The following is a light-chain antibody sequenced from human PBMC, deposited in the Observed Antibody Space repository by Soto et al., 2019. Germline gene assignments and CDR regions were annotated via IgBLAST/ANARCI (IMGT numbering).Light chain of an antibody. CDR1: QSVSSSY. Sequence: IVLTQSPGTLSLSPGERATLSCRASQSVSSSYLAWYQQKPGQAPRLLIYGASSRATGIPDRFSGSGSGTDFTLTISRLEPGDFAVYYCQQYVNSPPGTFGQGIKVDIK. CDR3: QQYVNSPPGT. V-gene: IGKV3-20*01. CDR2: GAS. J-gene: IGKJ1*01.